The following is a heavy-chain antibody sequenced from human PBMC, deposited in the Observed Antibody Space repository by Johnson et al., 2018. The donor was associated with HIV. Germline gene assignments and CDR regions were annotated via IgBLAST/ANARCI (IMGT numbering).Heavy chain of an antibody. CDR3: TSMTTGKTPPVGAFDI. V-gene: IGHV3-73*01. CDR2: IRSKANSYAT. CDR1: GFTFSDHY. D-gene: IGHD4-11*01. J-gene: IGHJ3*02. Sequence: VQLVESGGGLVQPGGSLRLSCAASGFTFSDHYMDWVRQAPGKGLEWVGRIRSKANSYATAYAASVKGRFTISRDDSKNTAYLQMNSLKTEDTAVYYCTSMTTGKTPPVGAFDIWGQGTMVTVSS.